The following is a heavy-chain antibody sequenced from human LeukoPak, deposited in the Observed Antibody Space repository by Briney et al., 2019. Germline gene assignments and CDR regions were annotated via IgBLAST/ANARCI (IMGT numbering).Heavy chain of an antibody. CDR2: ISWNSGSI. V-gene: IGHV3-9*03. D-gene: IGHD6-6*01. J-gene: IGHJ4*02. CDR1: GFTFDDYA. Sequence: PGRSLRLSCAASGFTFDDYAMRSVRQAAGKGLEWVSGISWNSGSIGYADSVKGRFTISRDNAKNSLYLQMNSLRAEDMALYYCAKDGYSSSSVGYYFDYWGQGTLVTVSS. CDR3: AKDGYSSSSVGYYFDY.